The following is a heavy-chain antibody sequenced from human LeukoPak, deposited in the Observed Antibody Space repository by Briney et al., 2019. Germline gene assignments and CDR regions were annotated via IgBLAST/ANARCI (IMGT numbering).Heavy chain of an antibody. CDR3: ATGITMVRGVITPGAFDI. J-gene: IGHJ3*02. Sequence: GASVKVSCKVSGYTLTELSMHWVRQAPGKGLEWMGGFDPEDGETIYAQKFQGRVTMTEDTSTDTAYMELSSLRSEDTAVYYCATGITMVRGVITPGAFDIWGQGTMVTVSS. V-gene: IGHV1-24*01. D-gene: IGHD3-10*01. CDR1: GYTLTELS. CDR2: FDPEDGET.